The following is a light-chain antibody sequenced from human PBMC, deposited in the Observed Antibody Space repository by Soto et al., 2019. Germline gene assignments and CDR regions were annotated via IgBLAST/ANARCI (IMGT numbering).Light chain of an antibody. Sequence: DIVMTQSPDSLAVSLGERATINCKSSQSVLYSSNNKNYLAWYQQKPGQPPKLLIYWASTRESGVPDRFSGSGSGTDFTLTINRLEPEDFAVYYCHQHGPIPYTFGQGTKLEIK. J-gene: IGKJ2*01. CDR2: WAS. CDR3: HQHGPIPYT. V-gene: IGKV4-1*01. CDR1: QSVLYSSNNKNY.